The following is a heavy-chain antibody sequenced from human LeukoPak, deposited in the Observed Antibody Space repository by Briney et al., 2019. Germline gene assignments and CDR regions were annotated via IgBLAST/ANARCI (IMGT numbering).Heavy chain of an antibody. Sequence: PSGTLSLTCAVSGGSISSSNWWSWVRQPPGKGLEWIGEIYHSGSTNYNPSLKSRVTISVDTSQNQFSLKLSSVTAADTSVYYCARQAVITRVDYWGQGTLVTVSS. CDR2: IYHSGST. CDR1: GGSISSSNW. D-gene: IGHD4-23*01. CDR3: ARQAVITRVDY. J-gene: IGHJ4*02. V-gene: IGHV4-4*02.